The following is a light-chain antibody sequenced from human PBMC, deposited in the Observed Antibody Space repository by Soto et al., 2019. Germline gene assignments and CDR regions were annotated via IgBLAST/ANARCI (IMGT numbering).Light chain of an antibody. V-gene: IGLV1-51*01. CDR1: SSNLGTYY. J-gene: IGLJ1*01. Sequence: QSVLTQPPSVSAAPGQKIIISCSGSSSNLGTYYVSWYHQLPGTAPKLLIYDDNKRPSGIPDRFSGSKSGTSATLGITGFQTGDEADYYCGSWDSSLSAYVFGTGTKLTVL. CDR2: DDN. CDR3: GSWDSSLSAYV.